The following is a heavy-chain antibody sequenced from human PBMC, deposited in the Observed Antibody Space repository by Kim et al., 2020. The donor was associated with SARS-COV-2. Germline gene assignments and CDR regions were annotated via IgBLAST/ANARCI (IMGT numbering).Heavy chain of an antibody. J-gene: IGHJ4*02. D-gene: IGHD5-18*01. CDR1: GGSISSSSYY. CDR3: ARRTKRYSYVYFDY. V-gene: IGHV4-39*02. CDR2: IYYSGST. Sequence: SETLSLTCTVSGGSISSSSYYWGWIRQPPGKGLEWIGSIYYSGSTYYNPSLKSRVTISVDTSKNHFSLKLSSVTAADTAMYYCARRTKRYSYVYFDYWGQGTLVTVSS.